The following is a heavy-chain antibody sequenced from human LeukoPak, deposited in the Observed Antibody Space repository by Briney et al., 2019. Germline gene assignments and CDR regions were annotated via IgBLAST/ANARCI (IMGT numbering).Heavy chain of an antibody. V-gene: IGHV3-48*03. CDR2: ISSSGSTI. J-gene: IGHJ4*02. CDR3: ARAGVYEGYWSFDY. Sequence: GGSLRLSCAASGFTFSSYEMNWVRQAPGKGLEWVSYISSSGSTIYYADSVKGRFTISRDNAKNSLYLQMNSLRAEDTAVYYCARAGVYEGYWSFDYWGQGTLVTVSS. CDR1: GFTFSSYE. D-gene: IGHD2-8*02.